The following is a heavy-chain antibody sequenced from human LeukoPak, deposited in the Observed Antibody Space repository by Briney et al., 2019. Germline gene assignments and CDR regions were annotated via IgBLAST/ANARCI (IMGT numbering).Heavy chain of an antibody. V-gene: IGHV3-21*01. D-gene: IGHD2-15*01. Sequence: GGSLRLSCAASGFTFSSYSMNWVRQAPGKGLEWVSSISSSSSYIYYADSVKGRFTISRDNAKNSLYLQMNSLRAEDTAVYYCAREVRSGDRFDPWGQGTLLTVSS. CDR2: ISSSSSYI. CDR1: GFTFSSYS. CDR3: AREVRSGDRFDP. J-gene: IGHJ5*02.